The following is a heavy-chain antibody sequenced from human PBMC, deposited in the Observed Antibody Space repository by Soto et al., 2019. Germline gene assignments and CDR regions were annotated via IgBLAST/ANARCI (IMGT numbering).Heavy chain of an antibody. CDR1: GGTFSSYA. J-gene: IGHJ6*01. D-gene: IGHD3-3*01. CDR3: ARGSCYYFEKGMLV. V-gene: IGHV1-69*01. Sequence: QVQLVQSGAEVKKPGSSVKVSCKASGGTFSSYAISWVRQAPGQGLEWMGGIIPIFGTANYAQKFQGRISITADESTSTAYMELGILRSEDTAVYSGARGSCYYFEKGMLVWGQGTTVTVSS. CDR2: IIPIFGTA.